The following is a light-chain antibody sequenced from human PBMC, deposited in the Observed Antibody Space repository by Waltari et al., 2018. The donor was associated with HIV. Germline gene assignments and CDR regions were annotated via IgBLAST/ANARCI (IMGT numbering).Light chain of an antibody. CDR3: GTWDNSLSSVV. Sequence: SVLTQPPSVSAAAGQKVTISCSGSSSNIEYNSVSWFQQLPGTAPRLLIYESHNRPSRIPDRFSGSKSGSSATLAITGLQTGDEADYYCGTWDNSLSSVVFGGGTKLTVL. CDR2: ESH. J-gene: IGLJ2*01. CDR1: SSNIEYNS. V-gene: IGLV1-51*01.